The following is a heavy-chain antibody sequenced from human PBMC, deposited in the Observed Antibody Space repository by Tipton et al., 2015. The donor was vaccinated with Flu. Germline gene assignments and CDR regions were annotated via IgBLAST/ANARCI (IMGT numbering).Heavy chain of an antibody. Sequence: SLRLSCAASGFTFSSFVVHWVRQAPGKGLEWVSCVPYDGNKQNYADSVKGRFTISRDNSKNTVYLHMNSLRGDDTAVYFCARGATPPGTGHYGMVVWGQGTMVTVSS. CDR3: ARGATPPGTGHYGMVV. V-gene: IGHV3-30*04. J-gene: IGHJ6*02. CDR2: VPYDGNKQ. CDR1: GFTFSSFV. D-gene: IGHD6-13*01.